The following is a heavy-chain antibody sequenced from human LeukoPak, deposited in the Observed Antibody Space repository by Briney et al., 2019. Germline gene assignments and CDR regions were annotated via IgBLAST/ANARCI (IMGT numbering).Heavy chain of an antibody. D-gene: IGHD2-2*01. CDR3: ARLYQLLIRENYGMDV. CDR1: GYTFTSYG. CDR2: ISAYNGNT. Sequence: ASVKVSCKASGYTFTSYGISWVRQAPGQGLEWMGWISAYNGNTNYAQKLQGRVTMTTDTSTSTAYMELRSLRSEDTAVYYCARLYQLLIRENYGMDVWGQGTTVTVSS. J-gene: IGHJ6*02. V-gene: IGHV1-18*01.